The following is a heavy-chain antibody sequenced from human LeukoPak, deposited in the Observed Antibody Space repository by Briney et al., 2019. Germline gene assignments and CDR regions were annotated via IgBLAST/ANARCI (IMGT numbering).Heavy chain of an antibody. Sequence: GGSLRLSCAASGFTLSDYYMDWVRQAPGKGLEWVSSISSSSSYIYYADSVKGRSTISRDNAKNSLYLQMNSLRAEDTAVYYCARFGCSGGSCYAWDYYGMDVWGQGTTVTVSS. J-gene: IGHJ6*02. D-gene: IGHD2-15*01. CDR2: ISSSSSYI. CDR1: GFTLSDYY. V-gene: IGHV3-21*01. CDR3: ARFGCSGGSCYAWDYYGMDV.